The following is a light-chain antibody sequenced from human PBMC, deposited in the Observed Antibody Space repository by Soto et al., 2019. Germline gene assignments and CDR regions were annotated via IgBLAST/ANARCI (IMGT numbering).Light chain of an antibody. Sequence: EIVLTQSPGTLSLSPGERATLSCRASQSVSSSYLAWYQQKPGQAPRLLIYGASSRATGIPDRFSGGGSGTDFTLTISRLEPEYFAVYYCQQHGSSPFTCGPGNKVDIK. V-gene: IGKV3-20*01. CDR1: QSVSSSY. J-gene: IGKJ3*01. CDR2: GAS. CDR3: QQHGSSPFT.